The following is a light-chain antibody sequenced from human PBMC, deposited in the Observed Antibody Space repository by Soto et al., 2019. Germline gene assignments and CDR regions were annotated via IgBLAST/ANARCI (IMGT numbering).Light chain of an antibody. CDR1: SSDVGSYNL. V-gene: IGLV2-23*02. CDR2: EVS. J-gene: IGLJ2*01. Sequence: QSALTQPASVSGSPGQSITISCTGTSSDVGSYNLVSWYQQHPGKAPKLMIYEVSKRPSGVSNRFSGSKSGNTASLTISGLQAEDEADYYCCSYAGSSTYVVFGRGTKLNVL. CDR3: CSYAGSSTYVV.